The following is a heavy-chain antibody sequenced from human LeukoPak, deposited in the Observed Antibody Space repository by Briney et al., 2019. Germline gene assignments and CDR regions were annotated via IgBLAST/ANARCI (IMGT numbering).Heavy chain of an antibody. CDR1: GGSISSGDYY. V-gene: IGHV4-30-4*01. D-gene: IGHD6-13*01. CDR3: ASSYSSSWPFDY. Sequence: SETLSLTCTVSGGSISSGDYYWSWIRQPPGKGLEWIGYIYYIGSTYYNPSLKSRVTISLDMSKNQFSLKLSSVTAADTAVYYCASSYSSSWPFDYWGQGTLVTVSS. J-gene: IGHJ4*02. CDR2: IYYIGST.